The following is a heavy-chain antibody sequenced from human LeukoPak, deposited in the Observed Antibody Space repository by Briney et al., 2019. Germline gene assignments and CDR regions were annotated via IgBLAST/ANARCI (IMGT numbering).Heavy chain of an antibody. CDR2: ISASGGST. V-gene: IGHV3-23*01. CDR1: GFTFSSFA. Sequence: GGSLSLSCAASGFTFSSFAMSWVRQAPGMGLEWVSAISASGGSTYYADSVKGRFTISRDNSKSTLYLQMNTLRAEDTAVYYCAIRIASAGPYFDYWGQGTLVTVSS. CDR3: AIRIASAGPYFDY. D-gene: IGHD6-13*01. J-gene: IGHJ4*02.